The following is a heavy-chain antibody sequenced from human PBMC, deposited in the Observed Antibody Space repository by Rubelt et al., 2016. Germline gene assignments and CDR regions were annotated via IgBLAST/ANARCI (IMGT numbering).Heavy chain of an antibody. CDR1: GGSFSGYY. V-gene: IGHV4-34*01. CDR3: ARRYDSSGYYSLLYGMDV. CDR2: INHSGST. Sequence: QVQLQQWGAGLLKPSETLSLTCAVYGGSFSGYYWSWIRQPPGKGLEWIGEINHSGSTNYNPSLKSRVTIAVDTSKNQFSLKLGAVTDADTAVYYCARRYDSSGYYSLLYGMDVWGQGTTVTVSS. D-gene: IGHD3-22*01. J-gene: IGHJ6*02.